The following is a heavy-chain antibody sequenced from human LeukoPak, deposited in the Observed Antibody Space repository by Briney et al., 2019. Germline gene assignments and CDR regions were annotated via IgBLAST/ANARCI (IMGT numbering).Heavy chain of an antibody. CDR2: ISGSGGST. CDR3: ARVGATAYYFDY. Sequence: GGSLRLSCAASGFTFSSYAMSWVRQAPGKGLEWVSAISGSGGSTYYADSVKGRFTISRDSSKNTLYLQMNSLRAEDTAVYYCARVGATAYYFDYWGQGTLVTVSS. J-gene: IGHJ4*02. D-gene: IGHD1-26*01. V-gene: IGHV3-23*01. CDR1: GFTFSSYA.